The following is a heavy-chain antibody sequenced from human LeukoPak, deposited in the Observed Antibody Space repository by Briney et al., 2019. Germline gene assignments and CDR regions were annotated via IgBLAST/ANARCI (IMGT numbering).Heavy chain of an antibody. D-gene: IGHD3-22*01. J-gene: IGHJ4*02. Sequence: GGSLRLSCEASGFTFTNYAMAWVRQGPGKGLEWVSGITGSGGKTHYGDSVRGRFTISRDNPKNTLYLQMNSLRVEDTAVYYCAKEKKYYYDGSGYPGYDYWGQGTLVTVSS. V-gene: IGHV3-23*01. CDR3: AKEKKYYYDGSGYPGYDY. CDR2: ITGSGGKT. CDR1: GFTFTNYA.